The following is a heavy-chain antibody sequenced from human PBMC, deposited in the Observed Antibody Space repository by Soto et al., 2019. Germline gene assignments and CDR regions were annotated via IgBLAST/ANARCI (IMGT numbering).Heavy chain of an antibody. V-gene: IGHV3-66*01. CDR1: GFTVSSNY. CDR3: ASLSDFWSGYPRVHNSFDP. CDR2: IYSGGST. J-gene: IGHJ5*02. D-gene: IGHD3-3*01. Sequence: PGGSLRLSCAASGFTVSSNYMSWVRQAPGKGLEWVSVIYSGGSTYYADSVKGRFTISRDNSKNTLYLQMNSLRAEDTAVYYCASLSDFWSGYPRVHNSFDPWGQGTLVTVSS.